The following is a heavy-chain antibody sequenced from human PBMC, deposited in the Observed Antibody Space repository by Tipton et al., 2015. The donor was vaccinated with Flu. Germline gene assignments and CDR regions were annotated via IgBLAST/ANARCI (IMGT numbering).Heavy chain of an antibody. CDR1: GGSISSYY. CDR2: IYYSGST. D-gene: IGHD3-22*01. V-gene: IGHV4-59*01. CDR3: ARAVVYCDGSGTIDY. J-gene: IGHJ4*02. Sequence: TLSLTCTVSGGSISSYYWSWIRQPPGKGLEWIGYIYYSGSTNYNPSLKSRVTISVDTSKNQFSLKLSSVTAADTAVYYCARAVVYCDGSGTIDYWGQGTLVTVSS.